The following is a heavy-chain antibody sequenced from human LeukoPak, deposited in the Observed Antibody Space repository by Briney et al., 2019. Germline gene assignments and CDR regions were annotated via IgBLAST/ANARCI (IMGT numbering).Heavy chain of an antibody. J-gene: IGHJ4*02. CDR3: VRGWYSSGPFDY. D-gene: IGHD6-19*01. CDR1: GFTFNKYG. V-gene: IGHV3-48*03. CDR2: ISSSGSAR. Sequence: PGGSLRLSCAASGFTFNKYGMHWVRQAPGKGLEWVSYISSSGSARYYADSVKGRLTISRDTAKNSLYLQMNSLRAEDTAVYYCVRGWYSSGPFDYWGQGTLVTVSS.